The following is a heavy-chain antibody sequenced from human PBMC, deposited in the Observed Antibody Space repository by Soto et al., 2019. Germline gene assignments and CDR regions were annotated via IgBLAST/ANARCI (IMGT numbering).Heavy chain of an antibody. V-gene: IGHV3-15*07. CDR2: IKSKSAGGTT. CDR1: GFTFTKAW. D-gene: IGHD3-3*01. J-gene: IGHJ4*02. CDR3: YTRYDFWSGSDY. Sequence: EVQLVESGGGLVKPGGSLRLSCAASGFTFTKAWMSWVRQAPGKGLEWLGRIKSKSAGGTTDYAAAVKGRLSISRDDSKNTLYLQVNSLKTENTAVYYCYTRYDFWSGSDYWGQGTLVTVSS.